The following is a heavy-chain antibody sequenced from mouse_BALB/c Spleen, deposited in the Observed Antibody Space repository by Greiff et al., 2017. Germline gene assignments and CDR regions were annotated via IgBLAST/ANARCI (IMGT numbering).Heavy chain of an antibody. Sequence: EVQLQQSGAELVKPGASVKLSCTASGFNIKDTYMHWVKQRPEQGLEWIGRIDPANGNTKYDPKFQGKATITADTSSNTAYLQLSSLTSEDTAVYYCARDYDYHGGFAYWGQGTLVTVSA. D-gene: IGHD2-4*01. CDR3: ARDYDYHGGFAY. J-gene: IGHJ3*01. V-gene: IGHV14-3*02. CDR1: GFNIKDTY. CDR2: IDPANGNT.